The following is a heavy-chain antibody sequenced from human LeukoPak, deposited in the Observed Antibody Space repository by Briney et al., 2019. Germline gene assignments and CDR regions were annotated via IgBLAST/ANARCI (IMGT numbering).Heavy chain of an antibody. CDR3: AKSGYARGEYFDY. V-gene: IGHV3-74*01. J-gene: IGHJ4*02. Sequence: ETLSLTCAVSGASISSFYWMHWVRQAPGKGLVWVSRSNSDATSTSYADSVKGRFTISRDNAKNALYLQMNSLRAEDTAVYYCAKSGYARGEYFDYLGQGTLVTVSS. CDR1: GASISSFYW. CDR2: SNSDATST. D-gene: IGHD3-22*01.